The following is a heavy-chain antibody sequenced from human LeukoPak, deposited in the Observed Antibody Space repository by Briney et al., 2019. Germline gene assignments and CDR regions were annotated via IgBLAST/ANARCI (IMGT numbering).Heavy chain of an antibody. Sequence: PGGSLRLSCAASGVTFSSYAMIWVRQAPGKGLEWVSAISWSGGSTYYADSVKGRFTISRDHSKNTLYLQMNSLRAEDTAVYYCAKEAKPPGNYYDSSGYYYDYWGQGTLVTVSS. D-gene: IGHD3-22*01. V-gene: IGHV3-23*01. CDR2: ISWSGGST. CDR3: AKEAKPPGNYYDSSGYYYDY. J-gene: IGHJ4*02. CDR1: GVTFSSYA.